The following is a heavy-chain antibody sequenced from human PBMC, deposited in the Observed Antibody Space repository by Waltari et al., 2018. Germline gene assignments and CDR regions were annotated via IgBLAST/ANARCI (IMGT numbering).Heavy chain of an antibody. D-gene: IGHD6-13*01. CDR3: ARDRAAAAGYYYYYMDV. Sequence: QVQLQESGPGLVKPSETLSLTCTVSGGSISSYYWSWIRQPPGKGLEWIGYIDTSGSTNYNPSLKSRVTISVDTSKNQFSLKLSSVTAADTAVYYCARDRAAAAGYYYYYMDVWGKGTTVTVSS. CDR2: IDTSGST. CDR1: GGSISSYY. V-gene: IGHV4-4*09. J-gene: IGHJ6*03.